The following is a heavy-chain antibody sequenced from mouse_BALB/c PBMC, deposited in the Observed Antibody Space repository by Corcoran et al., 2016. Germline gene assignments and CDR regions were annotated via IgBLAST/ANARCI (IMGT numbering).Heavy chain of an antibody. CDR1: GYTFTTAG. CDR2: INTHSGLP. D-gene: IGHD2-4*01. Sequence: QIQLVQSGPELKKPGETVRISCKASGYTFTTAGMQWVQKMPGKGLKWIGWINTHSGLPKYAEDFKGRFAFSLETSASTAYLQISNLKNENTPTYFCARQEVYDYDGFAYWGQGTLVTVSA. V-gene: IGHV9-4*02. J-gene: IGHJ3*01. CDR3: ARQEVYDYDGFAY.